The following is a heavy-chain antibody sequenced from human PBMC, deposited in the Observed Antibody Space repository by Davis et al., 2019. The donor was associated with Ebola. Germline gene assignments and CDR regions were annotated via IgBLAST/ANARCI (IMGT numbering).Heavy chain of an antibody. J-gene: IGHJ3*02. CDR1: GYSFSNYW. CDR3: ATLRRTITGMDDGFDI. D-gene: IGHD1-20*01. Sequence: GESLKISCKGSGYSFSNYWIAWVRQMPGKGLEWMGIIYPGDSDTRYRPSFQGQVTISADKSIGTAYLQWSSLKASDTAIYYCATLRRTITGMDDGFDIWGQGTTVTVSS. V-gene: IGHV5-51*01. CDR2: IYPGDSDT.